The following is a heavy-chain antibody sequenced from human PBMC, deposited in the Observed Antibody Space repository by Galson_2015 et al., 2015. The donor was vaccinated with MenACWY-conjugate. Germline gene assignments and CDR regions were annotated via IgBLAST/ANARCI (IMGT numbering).Heavy chain of an antibody. D-gene: IGHD3-9*01. CDR2: IYSGGST. Sequence: SLRLSCAASGFTVSSNYMSWVRQAPGKGLEWVSFIYSGGSTYYADSVKGRFTISRDNSKSTLYLQMNSLRVEDTAVYYCARLVYPSEYFQHWGQGTLVTVSS. CDR3: ARLVYPSEYFQH. V-gene: IGHV3-53*01. J-gene: IGHJ1*01. CDR1: GFTVSSNY.